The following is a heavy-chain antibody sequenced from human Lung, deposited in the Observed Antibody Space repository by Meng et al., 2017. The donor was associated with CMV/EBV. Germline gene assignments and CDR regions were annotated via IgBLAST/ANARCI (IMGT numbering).Heavy chain of an antibody. Sequence: GESXKISCAASGFTFRNYAMSWVRQTPGMGLEWVSLIGGNGRNTDYAGSVKGRFTISRDNSKSTLYLQMNSLRAEDTAIYYCATYDLLTGPDYWGQGTLVTVSS. CDR1: GFTFRNYA. D-gene: IGHD3-9*01. V-gene: IGHV3-23*01. CDR2: IGGNGRNT. CDR3: ATYDLLTGPDY. J-gene: IGHJ4*02.